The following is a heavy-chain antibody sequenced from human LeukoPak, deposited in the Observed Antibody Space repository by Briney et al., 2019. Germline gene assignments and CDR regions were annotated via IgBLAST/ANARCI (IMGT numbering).Heavy chain of an antibody. CDR2: IYYSGST. CDR3: ARDTPTKDGYNFISSYFDY. D-gene: IGHD5-24*01. J-gene: IGHJ4*02. Sequence: SETLSLTCTVSGGSVSSGSYYWSWIRQPPGKGLEWIGYIYYSGSTNYNPSLKSRVTMSVDTSKNQFSLKLSSVTAADTAVYYCARDTPTKDGYNFISSYFDYWGQGTLVTVSS. V-gene: IGHV4-61*01. CDR1: GGSVSSGSYY.